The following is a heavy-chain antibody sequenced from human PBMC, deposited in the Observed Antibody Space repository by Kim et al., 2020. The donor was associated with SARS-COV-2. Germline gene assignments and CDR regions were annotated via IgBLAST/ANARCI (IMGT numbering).Heavy chain of an antibody. Sequence: GGSLRLFCAASGFSFGTYALSWVCQRPGKGLEWVAVISGTGVYTYYADSVKGRFTVSRDNSKKTLYLQMISLTVEDTAVYYCAKDRDGYNYRESDYWGQG. J-gene: IGHJ4*02. CDR1: GFSFGTYA. D-gene: IGHD5-12*01. CDR2: ISGTGVYT. CDR3: AKDRDGYNYRESDY. V-gene: IGHV3-23*01.